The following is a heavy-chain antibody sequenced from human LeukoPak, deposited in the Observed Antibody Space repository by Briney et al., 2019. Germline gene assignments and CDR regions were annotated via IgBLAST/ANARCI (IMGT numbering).Heavy chain of an antibody. V-gene: IGHV1-2*06. J-gene: IGHJ6*03. D-gene: IGHD2-15*01. Sequence: ASVKVSCKASGYTFTGYYMHWVRQAPGQGLEWMGRINPNSGGTNYAQKFRGRVTMTRDTSISTAYMELSRLRSDDTAVYYCARDLGYCSGGSCSDRWYYYYYMDVWGKGTTVTVSS. CDR3: ARDLGYCSGGSCSDRWYYYYYMDV. CDR1: GYTFTGYY. CDR2: INPNSGGT.